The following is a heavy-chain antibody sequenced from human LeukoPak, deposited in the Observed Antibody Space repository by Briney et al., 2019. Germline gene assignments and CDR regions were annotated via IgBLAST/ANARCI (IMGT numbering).Heavy chain of an antibody. CDR3: EREYCSGGSCYTDY. D-gene: IGHD2-15*01. Sequence: GGSLRLSCAASGFTVSSNYMSWVRQAPGKGLEWVSVIYSGGSTYYADSVKGRFTISRDNSKNTPYLQMNSLRAEDTAVYYCEREYCSGGSCYTDYWGQGTLVTVSS. V-gene: IGHV3-66*01. CDR2: IYSGGST. CDR1: GFTVSSNY. J-gene: IGHJ4*02.